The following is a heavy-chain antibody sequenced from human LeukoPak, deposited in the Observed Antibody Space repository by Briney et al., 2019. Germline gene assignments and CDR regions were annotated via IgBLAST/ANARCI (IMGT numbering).Heavy chain of an antibody. J-gene: IGHJ4*02. Sequence: SETLSLTCAVYGGSFSGYYWSWIRQPPGKGLEWIGEINHSGSTNYNPSLKSRVTISVDTSKNQFSLKLSSVTAADTAVYYCARLEARVTIFGVAGDYWGQGTLVTVSS. CDR2: INHSGST. D-gene: IGHD3-3*01. V-gene: IGHV4-34*01. CDR3: ARLEARVTIFGVAGDY. CDR1: GGSFSGYY.